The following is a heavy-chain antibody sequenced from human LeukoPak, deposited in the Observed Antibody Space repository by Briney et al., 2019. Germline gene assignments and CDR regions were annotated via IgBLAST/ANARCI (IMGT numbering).Heavy chain of an antibody. CDR2: IKQDGSEK. Sequence: GGSLRLSCAASGFTFGDTWMNWVRRVPGQGLEWVANIKQDGSEKFYVASVKGRFTISRDNGKSSLYLQMNSLRAEDTALYYCATSYDMGWLIGYWGQGTLVTVSS. V-gene: IGHV3-7*03. D-gene: IGHD3/OR15-3a*01. J-gene: IGHJ4*02. CDR3: ATSYDMGWLIGY. CDR1: GFTFGDTW.